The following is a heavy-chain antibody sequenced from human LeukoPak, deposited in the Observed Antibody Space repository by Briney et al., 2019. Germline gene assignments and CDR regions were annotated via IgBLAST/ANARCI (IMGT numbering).Heavy chain of an antibody. CDR1: GFTFSSHA. D-gene: IGHD5-12*01. Sequence: PGRSLRLSCAASGFTFSSHAMHWVRQAPGKGLEWVAFVSYDAKISSYADFVKGRFTISRDNSKNTLFLQMNSLRAEDTAVYYCAKMAGGYSGHNDYWGQGTLVTVSS. J-gene: IGHJ4*02. V-gene: IGHV3-30-3*02. CDR3: AKMAGGYSGHNDY. CDR2: VSYDAKIS.